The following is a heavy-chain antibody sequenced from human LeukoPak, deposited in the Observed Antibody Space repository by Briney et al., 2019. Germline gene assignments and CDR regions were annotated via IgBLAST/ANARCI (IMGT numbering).Heavy chain of an antibody. Sequence: PSETLSLTCTVSGGSISSGGYYWSWIRQHPGKGLEWIGYIYYSGSTYYNPSLKSRVTISVDTSKNQFSLKLSSVTAADTAVCYCARIFSGGGVDYWGQGTLVTVSS. J-gene: IGHJ4*02. V-gene: IGHV4-31*03. CDR3: ARIFSGGGVDY. D-gene: IGHD2-15*01. CDR2: IYYSGST. CDR1: GGSISSGGYY.